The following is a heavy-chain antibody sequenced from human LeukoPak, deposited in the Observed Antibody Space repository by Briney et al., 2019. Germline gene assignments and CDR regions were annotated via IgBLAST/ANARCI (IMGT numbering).Heavy chain of an antibody. D-gene: IGHD2-15*01. V-gene: IGHV4-30-4*07. CDR3: ARDFRFCSGGNCYPETNYYYYYMDV. CDR1: GGSISSGGYS. CDR2: IFYNGST. J-gene: IGHJ6*03. Sequence: SETLSLTCAVSGGSISSGGYSWSWIRQPPGKGLEWIGHIFYNGSTYYNPSLKSRVTISVDTSKNQFSLKLSSVTAADTAVYYCARDFRFCSGGNCYPETNYYYYYMDVWGKGTTVTVSS.